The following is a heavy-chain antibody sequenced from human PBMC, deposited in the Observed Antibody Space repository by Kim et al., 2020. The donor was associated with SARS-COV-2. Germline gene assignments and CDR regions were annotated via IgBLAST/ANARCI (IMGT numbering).Heavy chain of an antibody. J-gene: IGHJ5*02. V-gene: IGHV4-31*03. CDR2: IYYSGST. Sequence: SETLSLTCTVSGGSISSGGYYWSWIRQHPGKGLEWIGYIYYSGSTYYNPSLKSRVTISVDTSKNQFSLKLSSVTAADTAVYYCARGGRWWTIPSLSWFDPWGQGTLVTVSS. D-gene: IGHD2-8*02. CDR1: GGSISSGGYY. CDR3: ARGGRWWTIPSLSWFDP.